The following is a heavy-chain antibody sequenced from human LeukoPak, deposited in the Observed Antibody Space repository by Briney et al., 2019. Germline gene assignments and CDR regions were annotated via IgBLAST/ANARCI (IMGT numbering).Heavy chain of an antibody. D-gene: IGHD3-3*01. CDR1: GFTFTDYW. Sequence: GGSLRLSCAASGFTFTDYWMHWVRQVAGKGLVWVSRINGDLTNTTYADSVRGRFTISRDNAKNTLYLQMNSLRAEDTAVYYCAKGSKEVLFTRDHYMDVWGKGTTVTISS. CDR2: INGDLTNT. CDR3: AKGSKEVLFTRDHYMDV. J-gene: IGHJ6*03. V-gene: IGHV3-74*03.